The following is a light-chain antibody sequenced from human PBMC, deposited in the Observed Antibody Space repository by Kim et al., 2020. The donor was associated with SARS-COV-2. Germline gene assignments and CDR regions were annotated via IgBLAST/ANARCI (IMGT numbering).Light chain of an antibody. CDR3: NSRDTSGNHVV. Sequence: SSELTQDPAVSVALGQTVRITCQGDSLRSYYASWYQQKPGQAPVLVIYGKNNRPSGIPHRFSGSSSGNTASLTITGAQAEDVADYYCNSRDTSGNHVVFG. V-gene: IGLV3-19*01. CDR1: SLRSYY. J-gene: IGLJ2*01. CDR2: GKN.